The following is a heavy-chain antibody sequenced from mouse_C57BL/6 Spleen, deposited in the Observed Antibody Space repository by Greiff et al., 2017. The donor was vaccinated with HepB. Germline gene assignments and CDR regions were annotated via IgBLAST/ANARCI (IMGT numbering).Heavy chain of an antibody. D-gene: IGHD2-2*01. CDR1: GYTFTSYW. J-gene: IGHJ4*01. Sequence: QVQLQQSGAELVKPGASVKVSCKASGYTFTSYWMHWVKQRPGQGLEWIGRIHPSDSATNYNQKFKGKATLTVDKSSSTAYMQLSSLTSEDSAVYYCAIGGGYDGPGAMDYWGQGTSVTVSS. CDR3: AIGGGYDGPGAMDY. V-gene: IGHV1-74*01. CDR2: IHPSDSAT.